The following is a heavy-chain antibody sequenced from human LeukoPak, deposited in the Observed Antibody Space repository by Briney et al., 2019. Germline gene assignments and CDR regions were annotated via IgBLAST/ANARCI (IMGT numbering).Heavy chain of an antibody. D-gene: IGHD3-22*01. J-gene: IGHJ4*02. CDR2: ISYDGSNK. Sequence: GGSLRPSCAASGFTFSSYGMHWVRQAPGKGLEWVAVISYDGSNKYYADSVKGRFTVSRDNSKNTLYLQMNSLRAEDTAVYYCARDLPYDSSGYPLDYWGQGTLVTVSS. CDR3: ARDLPYDSSGYPLDY. V-gene: IGHV3-30*03. CDR1: GFTFSSYG.